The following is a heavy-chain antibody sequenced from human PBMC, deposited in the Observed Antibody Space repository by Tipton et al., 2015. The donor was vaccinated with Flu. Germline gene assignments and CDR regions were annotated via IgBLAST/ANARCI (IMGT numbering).Heavy chain of an antibody. CDR1: GGSFSGYY. V-gene: IGHV4-34*01. CDR3: AREGYTVTTRWFDP. Sequence: LRLSCAVYGGSFSGYYWSWIRQPPGKGLEWIGEINHSGSTNYNPSLKSRVTISVDTSKNQFSLKLSSVTAADTAVYYCAREGYTVTTRWFDPWGQGTLVTVSS. J-gene: IGHJ5*02. D-gene: IGHD4-17*01. CDR2: INHSGST.